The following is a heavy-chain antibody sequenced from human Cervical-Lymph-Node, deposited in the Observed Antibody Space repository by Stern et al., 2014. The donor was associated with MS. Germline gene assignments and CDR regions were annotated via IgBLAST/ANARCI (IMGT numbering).Heavy chain of an antibody. CDR1: GDTFSSYA. CDR3: AREGRQGHNFEY. Sequence: VQLLQSGAEVKKPGSSVTVSCKVSGDTFSSYAISWVRQAPGQGLELMGGILPGFPTPDYAQKFQGRVTITADESTSTVYMELRSRRSDDTAVFYCAREGRQGHNFEYWGQGTLVTVS. D-gene: IGHD5-24*01. CDR2: ILPGFPTP. J-gene: IGHJ4*02. V-gene: IGHV1-69*01.